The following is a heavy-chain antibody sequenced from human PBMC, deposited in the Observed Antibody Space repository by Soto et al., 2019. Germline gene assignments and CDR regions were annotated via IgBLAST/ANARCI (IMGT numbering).Heavy chain of an antibody. J-gene: IGHJ2*01. CDR2: ISGSGGST. CDR1: GFTFSSYA. CDR3: ASAPEYCCGDCYSHWFSDL. D-gene: IGHD2-21*01. Sequence: GGSLRLSCAASGFTFSSYAMSWVRQAPGKGLEWVSAISGSGGSTYYADSVKGRFTISRDNSKNTLYLKMNSLRVEDTAVYYCASAPEYCCGDCYSHWFSDLWGRGTLVTVSS. V-gene: IGHV3-23*01.